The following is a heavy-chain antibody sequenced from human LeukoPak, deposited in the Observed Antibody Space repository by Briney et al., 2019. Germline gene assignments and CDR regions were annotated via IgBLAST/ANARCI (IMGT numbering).Heavy chain of an antibody. CDR3: ARDCSSSWYFWFDP. Sequence: ASVKVSCKASGYTFTSYYMHWVRQAPGQGLEWMGWINPNSGGTNYAQKFQGRVTMTRDTSISTAYMELSRLRSDDTAVYYCARDCSSSWYFWFDPWGQGTLVTVSS. J-gene: IGHJ5*02. CDR1: GYTFTSYY. V-gene: IGHV1-2*02. D-gene: IGHD6-13*01. CDR2: INPNSGGT.